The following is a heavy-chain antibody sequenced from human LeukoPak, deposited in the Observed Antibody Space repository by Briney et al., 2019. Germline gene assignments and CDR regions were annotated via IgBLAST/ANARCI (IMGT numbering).Heavy chain of an antibody. Sequence: GGSLRLSCAASGFTFDDYAMHWVRQAPGKGLEWVSGISWNSGSIGYADSVKGRFTISRDNAKNSLYLQMNSLRAEDTAVYYCARLSSSRTYYYYYYMDVWGKGTTVTVSS. CDR2: ISWNSGSI. V-gene: IGHV3-9*01. CDR1: GFTFDDYA. J-gene: IGHJ6*03. D-gene: IGHD6-13*01. CDR3: ARLSSSRTYYYYYYMDV.